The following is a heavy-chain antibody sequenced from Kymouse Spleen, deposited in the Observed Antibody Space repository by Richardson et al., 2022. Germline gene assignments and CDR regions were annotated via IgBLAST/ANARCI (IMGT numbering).Heavy chain of an antibody. CDR3: AKDDVVVPAAILSGSYYYYYGMDV. D-gene: IGHD2-2*02. V-gene: IGHV3-9*01. Sequence: EVQLVESGGGLVQPGRSLRLSCAASGFTFDDYAMHWVRQAPGKGLEWVSGISWNSGSIGYADSVKGRFTISRDNAKNSLYLQMNSLRAEDTALYYCAKDDVVVPAAILSGSYYYYYGMDVWGQGTTVTVSS. CDR1: GFTFDDYA. CDR2: ISWNSGSI. J-gene: IGHJ6*02.